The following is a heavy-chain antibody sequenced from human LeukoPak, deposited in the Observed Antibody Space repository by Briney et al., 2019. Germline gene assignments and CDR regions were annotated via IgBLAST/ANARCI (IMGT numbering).Heavy chain of an antibody. D-gene: IGHD5-12*01. J-gene: IGHJ3*02. V-gene: IGHV3-23*01. Sequence: GGSLRLSCAASGFTFSSYAMSWVRQAPGKGLEWVSAISGSGGSTYYADSVKGRFAISRDNSKNTLYLQMNSLRAEDTAVYYCAKVIVAGYAFDIWGQGTMVTVSS. CDR2: ISGSGGST. CDR3: AKVIVAGYAFDI. CDR1: GFTFSSYA.